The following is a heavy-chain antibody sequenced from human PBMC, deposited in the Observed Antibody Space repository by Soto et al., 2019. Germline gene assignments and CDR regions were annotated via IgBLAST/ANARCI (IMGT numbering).Heavy chain of an antibody. CDR3: ARDLHLVEMATITAFDY. CDR2: ISYDGSNK. CDR1: GFTFSSYA. J-gene: IGHJ4*02. V-gene: IGHV3-30-3*01. D-gene: IGHD5-12*01. Sequence: QVQLVESGGGVVQPGRSLRLSCAASGFTFSSYAMHWVRQAPGKGLEWVAVISYDGSNKYYADSVKGRFTISRDNSKNTLYLQMNSLRAEDTAVYYCARDLHLVEMATITAFDYWGQGTLVTFSS.